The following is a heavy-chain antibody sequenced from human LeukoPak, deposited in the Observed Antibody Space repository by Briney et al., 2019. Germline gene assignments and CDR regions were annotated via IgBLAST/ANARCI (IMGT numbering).Heavy chain of an antibody. CDR1: GYTFTSDG. Sequence: ASVKVSCKASGYTFTSDGISWVRQAPGQGLEWMGWISAYNGNTNYAQKLQGRVTMTTDTSTSTAYMELRSLRSDDTAVYYCARDSYDSSGYYSCDYWGQGTLVTVSS. CDR2: ISAYNGNT. V-gene: IGHV1-18*01. D-gene: IGHD3-22*01. CDR3: ARDSYDSSGYYSCDY. J-gene: IGHJ4*02.